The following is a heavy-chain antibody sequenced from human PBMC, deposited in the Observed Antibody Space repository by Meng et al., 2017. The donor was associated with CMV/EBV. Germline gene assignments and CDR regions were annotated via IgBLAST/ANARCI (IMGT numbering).Heavy chain of an antibody. J-gene: IGHJ6*02. CDR2: MNPNSGNT. CDR1: GYTFTSYD. CDR3: AREVVPAAILSFRYYGMDV. D-gene: IGHD2-2*01. Sequence: ASVKVSCKASGYTFTSYDINWVRQATGQGLEWMGWMNPNSGNTGYAQKFQGRVTMTRNTSISTAYMELSSLRSEDTAVYYCAREVVPAAILSFRYYGMDVWGQGTTVTVSS. V-gene: IGHV1-8*01.